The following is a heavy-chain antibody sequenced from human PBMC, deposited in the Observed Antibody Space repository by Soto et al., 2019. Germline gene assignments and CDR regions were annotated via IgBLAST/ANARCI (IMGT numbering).Heavy chain of an antibody. D-gene: IGHD3-22*01. CDR3: AKDYSYDSSGVLDY. V-gene: IGHV3-23*01. Sequence: ESGGGLIQPGGSLRLSCAASEFTFKSYAMSWVRQAPGEGLEWVSAISYIGDSTYYADSVKGRFTISRDNSKNTLFLQMDSLRPEDTAVYFCAKDYSYDSSGVLDYWGQGTLVTVSS. J-gene: IGHJ4*02. CDR1: EFTFKSYA. CDR2: ISYIGDST.